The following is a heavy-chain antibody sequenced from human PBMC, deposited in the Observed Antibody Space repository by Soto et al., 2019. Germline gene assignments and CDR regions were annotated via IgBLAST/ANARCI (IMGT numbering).Heavy chain of an antibody. Sequence: PSETLSLTCAVYGGSFSGYYWSWIRQPPGKGLEWIGEINHSGSTNYNPSLKSRVTISVDTSKNQFSLKLSSVTAADTAVYYCAREGGSSWYGNNWFDPWGQGTLVTVSS. CDR2: INHSGST. CDR1: GGSFSGYY. CDR3: AREGGSSWYGNNWFDP. V-gene: IGHV4-34*01. J-gene: IGHJ5*02. D-gene: IGHD6-13*01.